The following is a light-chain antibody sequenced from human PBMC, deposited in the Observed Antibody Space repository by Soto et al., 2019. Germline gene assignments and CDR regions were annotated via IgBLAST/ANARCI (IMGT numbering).Light chain of an antibody. V-gene: IGKV3-20*01. CDR3: PESSYPPPT. Sequence: EIVLTQSPGTLSLSPGERATLSCRASQTVGNNYLDWYQQKPGQAPRLLIYGASSRATVIPDRFSGSGSGKGFHLHIHRTEAEGFGVYLRPESSYPPPTVRQRTKVEIK. J-gene: IGKJ1*01. CDR2: GAS. CDR1: QTVGNNY.